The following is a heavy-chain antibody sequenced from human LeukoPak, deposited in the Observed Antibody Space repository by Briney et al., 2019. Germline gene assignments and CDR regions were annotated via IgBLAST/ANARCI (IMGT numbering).Heavy chain of an antibody. J-gene: IGHJ4*02. D-gene: IGHD1-20*01. CDR2: IKEDGSDK. Sequence: GGSLRLSCAASGFTLSNHWMIWVRQAPGKGLEWVANIKEDGSDKYYVDSVKGRFTISKDNAKNSLYLQMNSLRVEDTAVYYCVPLNWNPPGDFDRWGQGTLVTVSS. CDR1: GFTLSNHW. V-gene: IGHV3-7*01. CDR3: VPLNWNPPGDFDR.